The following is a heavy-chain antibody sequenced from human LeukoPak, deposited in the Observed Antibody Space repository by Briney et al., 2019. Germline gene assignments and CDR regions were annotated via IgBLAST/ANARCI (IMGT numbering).Heavy chain of an antibody. CDR3: AKDGDGIQFFDY. CDR2: ITLSGDTT. D-gene: IGHD5-24*01. V-gene: IGHV3-23*01. CDR1: GFTFSSYA. J-gene: IGHJ4*02. Sequence: GGSLRLSCAASGFTFSSYAMSWVRQAPGKGLEWVSTITLSGDTTYTADSVRGRFTISRDNSKNTLYLQMNTLRAEDTAVYYCAKDGDGIQFFDYWGQGTLVTVSS.